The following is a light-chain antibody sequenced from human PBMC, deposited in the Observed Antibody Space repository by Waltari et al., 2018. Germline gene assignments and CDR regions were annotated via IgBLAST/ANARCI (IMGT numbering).Light chain of an antibody. V-gene: IGLV2-14*01. CDR3: ASYTTTRTVV. CDR2: DVA. CDR1: SSDIGGYNH. J-gene: IGLJ2*01. Sequence: QSALPQPAPVPGSPGQPITISRPGTSSDIGGYNHVSWYQQHPGKAPKLMIFDVARWPSGVSNRFSGSKSGNTASLTISGLQAEDEADYYCASYTTTRTVVFGGGTKVTVL.